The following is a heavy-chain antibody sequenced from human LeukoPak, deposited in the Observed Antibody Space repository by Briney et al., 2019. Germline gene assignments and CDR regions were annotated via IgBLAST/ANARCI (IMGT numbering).Heavy chain of an antibody. V-gene: IGHV1-46*01. CDR2: INPSGGST. Sequence: ASVKVSCKASGYTFTSYYMHWVRQAPGQGLEWMGIINPSGGSTSYAQKFQGRVTMTRDTSTSTVYMELSSLRSEDTAVYYCARLRSYPTCSTSCHPNWFDPWGQGTLVTVSS. D-gene: IGHD2-2*01. CDR1: GYTFTSYY. J-gene: IGHJ5*02. CDR3: ARLRSYPTCSTSCHPNWFDP.